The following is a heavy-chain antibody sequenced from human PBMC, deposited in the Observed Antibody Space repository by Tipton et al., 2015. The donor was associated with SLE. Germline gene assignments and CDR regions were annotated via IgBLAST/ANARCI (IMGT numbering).Heavy chain of an antibody. J-gene: IGHJ4*02. CDR3: ATLDASGSYPFDY. V-gene: IGHV4-34*01. CDR2: INHSGST. CDR1: GGSITSYY. D-gene: IGHD3-10*01. Sequence: TLSLTCTVSGGSITSYYWSWIRQPPGKGLEWIGEINHSGSTNYNPSLKSRVTISVDTSKNQFSLKLSSVTAADTAVYYCATLDASGSYPFDYWGQGTRVTVSS.